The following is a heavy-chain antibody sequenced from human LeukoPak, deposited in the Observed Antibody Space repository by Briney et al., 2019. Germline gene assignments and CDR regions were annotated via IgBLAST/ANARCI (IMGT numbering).Heavy chain of an antibody. CDR2: INPNSGGT. D-gene: IGHD1-26*01. J-gene: IGHJ5*02. CDR1: GYTFTGYY. V-gene: IGHV1-2*02. Sequence: GASVKVSCKASGYTFTGYYMHWVRQAPGQGLEWMGWINPNSGGTNYAQKFQGRVTMTRDTSISTAYMELSRLRSDDTAVYYCARDNGIVGATGPNNWFDPWGQGTLVTVSS. CDR3: ARDNGIVGATGPNNWFDP.